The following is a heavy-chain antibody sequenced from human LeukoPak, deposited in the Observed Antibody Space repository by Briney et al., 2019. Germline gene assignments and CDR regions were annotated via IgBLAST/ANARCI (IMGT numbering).Heavy chain of an antibody. V-gene: IGHV1-18*04. D-gene: IGHD2-21*01. J-gene: IGHJ4*02. CDR1: GYTFITYG. CDR3: ASGDFVFDS. CDR2: NHPHTCDT. Sequence: PSVKLSCKASGYTFITYGASWAPQAPGQGLEEMGWNHPHTCDTKYAQVLHHSDTMTAHVFTDRAYVALKSLRCDDTPVLYCASGDFVFDSWGQGTLVTVS.